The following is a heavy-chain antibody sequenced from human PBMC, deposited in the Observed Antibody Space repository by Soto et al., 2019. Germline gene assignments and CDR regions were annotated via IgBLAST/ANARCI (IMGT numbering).Heavy chain of an antibody. CDR2: IRWNGGSI. V-gene: IGHV3-9*01. D-gene: IGHD5-12*01. CDR1: GFPFDEYA. CDR3: AKDRGSGYDFDSYGIDV. J-gene: IGHJ6*02. Sequence: VQLVESGGGLVQPGRSLRLSCAVFGFPFDEYAMHWVRQAPGKGLEWVSGIRWNGGSIDYADSVKGRFTIARDNAKKSLYLQMNSLRAEDTALYYCAKDRGSGYDFDSYGIDVWGQGTTVTGSS.